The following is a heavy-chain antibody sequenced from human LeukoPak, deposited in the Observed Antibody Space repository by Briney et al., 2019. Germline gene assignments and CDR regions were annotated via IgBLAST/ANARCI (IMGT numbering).Heavy chain of an antibody. J-gene: IGHJ4*02. D-gene: IGHD3-10*01. CDR2: IYPGDSDT. CDR3: VLAGSGSYYFDY. Sequence: GESLKISCKGFGYRFTSYWIGWVRQMPGKGLEWMGIIYPGDSDTRYSPSFRGQVTISADKSINTAYLQWSSLKASDTAMYYCVLAGSGSYYFDYWGQGILVTVSS. V-gene: IGHV5-51*01. CDR1: GYRFTSYW.